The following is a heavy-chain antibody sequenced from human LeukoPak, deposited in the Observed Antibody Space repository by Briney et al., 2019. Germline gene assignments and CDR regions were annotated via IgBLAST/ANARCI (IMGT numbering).Heavy chain of an antibody. CDR2: IIATGGST. Sequence: GGSLRLSCAAAGFTFSSYAMSWVRQAPGKGLEWVSRIIATGGSTYYADSVKGRFAISRDNSKNTLYLQLNSLRVEDTAVYYCAKGKTSGWDQDAFDTWGQGTMVTVSS. CDR1: GFTFSSYA. CDR3: AKGKTSGWDQDAFDT. V-gene: IGHV3-23*01. D-gene: IGHD6-19*01. J-gene: IGHJ3*02.